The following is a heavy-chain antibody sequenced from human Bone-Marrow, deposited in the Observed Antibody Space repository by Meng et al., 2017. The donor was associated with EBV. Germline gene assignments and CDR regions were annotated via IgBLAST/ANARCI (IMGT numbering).Heavy chain of an antibody. CDR2: INHSGST. V-gene: IGHV4-34*01. D-gene: IGHD6-13*01. CDR1: GGSFSGYY. Sequence: QGQLQQWGAGLLKPSETLSLTCAVYGGSFSGYYWSWIRQPPGKGLEWIGEINHSGSTSYNPSLKSRVTISVDTSKNQFSLKLSSVTAADTAVYYCARGRGYSSPNFDYWGQGTLVTVSS. J-gene: IGHJ4*02. CDR3: ARGRGYSSPNFDY.